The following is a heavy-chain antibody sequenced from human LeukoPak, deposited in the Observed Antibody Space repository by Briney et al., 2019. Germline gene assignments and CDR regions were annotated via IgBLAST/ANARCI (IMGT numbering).Heavy chain of an antibody. CDR3: AGYSSGWTSEYFQH. D-gene: IGHD6-19*01. Sequence: GGSPRLSCAASGFTFSSYAMSWVRQAPGKGLEWVSAISGSGGSTYYADSVKGRFTISRDNSKNTLYLQMNSLRAEDTAVYYCAGYSSGWTSEYFQHWGQGTLVTVSS. V-gene: IGHV3-23*01. J-gene: IGHJ1*01. CDR2: ISGSGGST. CDR1: GFTFSSYA.